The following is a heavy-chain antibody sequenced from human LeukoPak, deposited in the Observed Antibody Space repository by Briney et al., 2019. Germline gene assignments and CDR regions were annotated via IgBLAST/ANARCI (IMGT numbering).Heavy chain of an antibody. CDR1: GYTFTGYY. V-gene: IGHV1-18*04. CDR3: ARDSRGYSYGPDAFDI. J-gene: IGHJ3*02. CDR2: ISAYNGNT. D-gene: IGHD5-18*01. Sequence: ASVKVSCKASGYTFTGYYMHWVRQAPGQGLEWMGWISAYNGNTNYAQKLQGRVTMTTDTSTSTAYMELRSLRSDDTAVYYCARDSRGYSYGPDAFDIWGQGTMVTVSS.